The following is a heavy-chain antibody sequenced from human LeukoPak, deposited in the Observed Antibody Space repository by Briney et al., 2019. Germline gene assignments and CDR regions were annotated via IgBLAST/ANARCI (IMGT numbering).Heavy chain of an antibody. CDR1: GGSIKGGGFF. J-gene: IGHJ4*02. V-gene: IGHV4-61*08. CDR2: IYYSGIT. D-gene: IGHD6-13*01. Sequence: SETLSLTCSVSGGSIKGGGFFWNWVRQHPGKGLEWIGHIYYSGITNYNPSLKSRVTISVDTSKNQFSLKLTSVTAADTAVYYCARLESSTGRYDFDYWGRGTLVTVSS. CDR3: ARLESSTGRYDFDY.